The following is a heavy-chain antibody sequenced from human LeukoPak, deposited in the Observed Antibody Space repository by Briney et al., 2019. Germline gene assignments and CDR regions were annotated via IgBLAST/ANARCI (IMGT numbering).Heavy chain of an antibody. CDR3: ARGRYSNGWHDM. V-gene: IGHV1-46*01. D-gene: IGHD6-19*01. CDR1: GYNFIDYY. CDR2: VNPAGGNI. J-gene: IGHJ4*02. Sequence: EASVTFSCKTSGYNFIDYYLHWFRQAPGQGFEWMGIVNPAGGNISYAQKFQGRVIMTRDTSTASVSMELQSLTSDDTAVYYCARGRYSNGWHDMWGQGTQVTVSS.